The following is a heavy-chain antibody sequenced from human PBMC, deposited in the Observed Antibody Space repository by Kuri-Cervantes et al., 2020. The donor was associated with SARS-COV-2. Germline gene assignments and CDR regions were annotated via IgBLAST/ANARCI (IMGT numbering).Heavy chain of an antibody. D-gene: IGHD3-16*02. CDR3: ARDGTHVYDYVWRSYRWADY. Sequence: ASVKVSCKASGYTFTSYGISWVRQAPGQGLEWMGWISAYNGNTNYAQKLQGRVTMTTDTSTSTAYMELRSLRSDDTAVYYCARDGTHVYDYVWRSYRWADYWGQGTLVTVSS. CDR1: GYTFTSYG. V-gene: IGHV1-18*01. CDR2: ISAYNGNT. J-gene: IGHJ4*02.